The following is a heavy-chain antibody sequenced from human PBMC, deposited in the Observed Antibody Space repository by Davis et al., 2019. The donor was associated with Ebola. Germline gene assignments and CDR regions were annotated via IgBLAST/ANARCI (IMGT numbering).Heavy chain of an antibody. V-gene: IGHV4-59*01. CDR2: IYYSGST. D-gene: IGHD5-12*01. CDR1: GGSISSYY. J-gene: IGHJ4*02. CDR3: ARRRIVATTHFDY. Sequence: SETLSLTCTVSGGSISSYYWSWIRQPPGKGLEWIGSIYYSGSTYYNPSLKSRVTISVDTSKNQFSLKLSSVTAADTAVYYCARRRIVATTHFDYWGQGTLVTVSS.